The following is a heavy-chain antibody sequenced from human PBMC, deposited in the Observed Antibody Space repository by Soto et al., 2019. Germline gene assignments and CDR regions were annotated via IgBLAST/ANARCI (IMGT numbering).Heavy chain of an antibody. D-gene: IGHD3-3*01. CDR1: GFTFSDYY. CDR2: ISSSSSYT. J-gene: IGHJ6*02. Sequence: PGGSLRLSCAASGFTFSDYYMSWIRQAPGKGLEWVSYISSSSSYTNYADSVKGRFTISRDNAKNSLYLQMNSLRAEDTAVYYCARVSLFLEDYGMDVWGQGTKVTVSS. V-gene: IGHV3-11*06. CDR3: ARVSLFLEDYGMDV.